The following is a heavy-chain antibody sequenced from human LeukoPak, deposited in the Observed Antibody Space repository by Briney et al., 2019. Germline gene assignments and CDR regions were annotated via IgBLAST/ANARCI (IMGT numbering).Heavy chain of an antibody. Sequence: GASVKVSCKASGGTFSSYAISWVRQAPGQGLEWMGIINPSGGSTSYAQKFQGRVTMTRDTSTSTVYMELSSLRSEDTAVYYCATTLRGHSNLDYWGQGTLVTVSS. CDR3: ATTLRGHSNLDY. D-gene: IGHD4-11*01. J-gene: IGHJ4*02. V-gene: IGHV1-46*01. CDR2: INPSGGST. CDR1: GGTFSSYA.